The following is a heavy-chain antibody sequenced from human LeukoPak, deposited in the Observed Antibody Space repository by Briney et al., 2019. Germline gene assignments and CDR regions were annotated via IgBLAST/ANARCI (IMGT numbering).Heavy chain of an antibody. CDR2: IYTSGST. Sequence: SETLSLTCTVSGGSISSYYWSWIRQPAGKGLEWIGRIYTSGSTNYNPSLKSRVTMPVDTSKNQFSLKLSSVAAADTAVYYCARGSGRPVVVNDAFDIWGQGTMVTVSS. CDR1: GGSISSYY. D-gene: IGHD2-15*01. V-gene: IGHV4-4*07. CDR3: ARGSGRPVVVNDAFDI. J-gene: IGHJ3*02.